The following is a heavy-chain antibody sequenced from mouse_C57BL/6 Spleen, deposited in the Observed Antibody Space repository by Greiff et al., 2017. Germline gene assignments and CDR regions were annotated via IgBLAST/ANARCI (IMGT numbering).Heavy chain of an antibody. D-gene: IGHD1-1*01. Sequence: VQLQQSGAELVRPGASVKLSCTASGFNIKDYYMHWVKQRPEQGLEWIGRIDPEDGDTEYAPKFQGKATMTADTSSNTAYLQLSSLTSEDSAVYYCTSSSYDWYFDVWGTGTTVTVSS. J-gene: IGHJ1*03. V-gene: IGHV14-1*01. CDR3: TSSSYDWYFDV. CDR1: GFNIKDYY. CDR2: IDPEDGDT.